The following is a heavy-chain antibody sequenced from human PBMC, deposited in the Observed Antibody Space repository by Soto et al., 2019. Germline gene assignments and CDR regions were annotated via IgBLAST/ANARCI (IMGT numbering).Heavy chain of an antibody. CDR2: VYYSGST. V-gene: IGHV4-59*08. CDR3: ARHAWEIATCYFDY. Sequence: QVQLQESAPGLVKPSETLSLTCTVSGGSISPYYWSWVRQSPGRGLEWIGYVYYSGSTDYNPSLKSRVTISVDTSKIQFSLKLTSVTAADTAVYYCARHAWEIATCYFDYWGQGTLVTVSS. D-gene: IGHD1-26*01. CDR1: GGSISPYY. J-gene: IGHJ4*02.